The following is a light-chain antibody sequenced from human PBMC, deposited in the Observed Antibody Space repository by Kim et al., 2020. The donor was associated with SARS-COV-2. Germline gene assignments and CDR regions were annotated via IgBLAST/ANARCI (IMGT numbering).Light chain of an antibody. CDR1: SSDFGGYNY. V-gene: IGLV2-14*03. Sequence: QSITISCTGTSSDFGGYNYVSWYQQHPGKAPKLMIYDVSNRPSGVSNRFSGSKSGNTASLTISGLQAEDEADYYCSSYTSSSTYVVFGGGTKVTVL. CDR3: SSYTSSSTYVV. J-gene: IGLJ2*01. CDR2: DVS.